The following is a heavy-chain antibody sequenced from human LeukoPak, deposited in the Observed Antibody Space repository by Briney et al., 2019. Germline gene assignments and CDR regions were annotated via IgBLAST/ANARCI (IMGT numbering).Heavy chain of an antibody. CDR1: GFRFRDDW. J-gene: IGHJ4*02. D-gene: IGHD3-10*01. CDR3: ARDGGGPLD. V-gene: IGHV3-7*01. CDR2: IKQEGNEK. Sequence: GGSLRLSCAGSGFRFRDDWMSWVRQAPGKGLEWVANIKQEGNEKNYLDSVKGRFTISRDNARNSLYLQMNRLRADDTAVYYCARDGGGPLDWGQGTLVTASS.